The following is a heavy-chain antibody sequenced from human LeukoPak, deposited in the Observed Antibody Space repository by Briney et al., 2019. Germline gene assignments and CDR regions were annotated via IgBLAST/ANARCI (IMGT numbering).Heavy chain of an antibody. CDR2: IQYGGNNK. D-gene: IGHD3-3*01. Sequence: PGGSLRLSCAASGFSFSSCGMHWVRQTPGKGLEWVTFIQYGGNNKYYADSVKGRFTVSRDNSKNILFLQMNTLRTQDTGIYYCVKGAGVGFDYWGQGALVTV. CDR1: GFSFSSCG. V-gene: IGHV3-30*02. J-gene: IGHJ4*02. CDR3: VKGAGVGFDY.